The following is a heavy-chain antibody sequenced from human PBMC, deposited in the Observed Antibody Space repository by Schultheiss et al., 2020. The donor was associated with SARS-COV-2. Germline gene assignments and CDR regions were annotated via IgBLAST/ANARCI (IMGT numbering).Heavy chain of an antibody. Sequence: GSLRLSCTVSGGSISSYYWSWIRQPPGKGLEWIGYIYYSGSTNYNPSLKSRVTISVDTSKNQFSLKLSSVTAADTAVYYCATEKGEWSDAFDIWGQGTMVTVSS. CDR3: ATEKGEWSDAFDI. CDR2: IYYSGST. J-gene: IGHJ3*02. V-gene: IGHV4-59*01. D-gene: IGHD3-3*01. CDR1: GGSISSYY.